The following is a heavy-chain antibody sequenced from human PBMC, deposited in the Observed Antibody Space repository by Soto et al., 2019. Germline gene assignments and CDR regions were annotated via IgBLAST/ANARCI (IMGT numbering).Heavy chain of an antibody. V-gene: IGHV3-23*01. Sequence: GGSLRLSCAASGFTFSSYAMSWVRQAPGKGLEWVSAISGSGGSTYYADSVKGRFTISRDNSKNTLYLQMNSLRAEDTAVYYCAKSGGWYPADYYYYGMDVWGQGTTVTVSS. J-gene: IGHJ6*02. CDR2: ISGSGGST. CDR1: GFTFSSYA. CDR3: AKSGGWYPADYYYYGMDV. D-gene: IGHD6-19*01.